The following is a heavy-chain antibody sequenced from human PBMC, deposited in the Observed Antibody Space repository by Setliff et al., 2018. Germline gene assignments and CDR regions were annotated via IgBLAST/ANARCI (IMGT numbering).Heavy chain of an antibody. CDR1: GYSFTSYW. Sequence: GESLKLSCKGSGYSFTSYWIGWVRRMPGKGLEWMGIIYPGDSDTRYSPSFQGQVTISADKSISTAYLQWSSLKASDTAMYYCARYDSSGYHYYYGMDVWGQGTTVTVSS. CDR3: ARYDSSGYHYYYGMDV. D-gene: IGHD3-22*01. CDR2: IYPGDSDT. J-gene: IGHJ6*02. V-gene: IGHV5-51*01.